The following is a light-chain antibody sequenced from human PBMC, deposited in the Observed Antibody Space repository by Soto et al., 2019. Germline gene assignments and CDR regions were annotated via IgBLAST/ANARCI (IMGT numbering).Light chain of an antibody. CDR1: QNIYSN. J-gene: IGKJ1*01. CDR2: RAS. CDR3: LQYHNLWA. Sequence: IVMTQSPATLSVSPGGRATFSCRASQNIYSNIAWYQQRPGQAPRLLIYRASTRATGVPARFSGSGSGTEFTLTISSLQSEDFAVYSCLQYHNLWAFGQGTKVEIK. V-gene: IGKV3-15*01.